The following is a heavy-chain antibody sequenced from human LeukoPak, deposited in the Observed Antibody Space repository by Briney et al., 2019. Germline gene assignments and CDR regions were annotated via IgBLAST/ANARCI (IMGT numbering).Heavy chain of an antibody. CDR1: GYTFTSYG. CDR2: INANNGNT. V-gene: IGHV1-18*01. D-gene: IGHD6-13*01. CDR3: ARGPIAAAGDY. Sequence: GASVKVSCKASGYTFTSYGITWVRQAPGQGPEWRGWINANNGNTNYAQNLQGRVTMTRDTSTSTAYMEVRSLRSDDTAVYYCARGPIAAAGDYWGQGTLVTVSS. J-gene: IGHJ4*02.